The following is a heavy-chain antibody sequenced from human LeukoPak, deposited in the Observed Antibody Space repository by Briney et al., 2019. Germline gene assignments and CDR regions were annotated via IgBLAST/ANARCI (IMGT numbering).Heavy chain of an antibody. CDR1: GFTFSSYW. CDR2: INSDGSST. D-gene: IGHD5-18*01. J-gene: IGHJ4*02. Sequence: PGGSLRLSCAASGFTFSSYWMHWVRQAPGKGLVWDSRINSDGSSTSYADSVKGRFTISRDNAKNTLYLQMNSLRAKDTAVYYCARDVTATLDYWGQGTLVTVSS. V-gene: IGHV3-74*01. CDR3: ARDVTATLDY.